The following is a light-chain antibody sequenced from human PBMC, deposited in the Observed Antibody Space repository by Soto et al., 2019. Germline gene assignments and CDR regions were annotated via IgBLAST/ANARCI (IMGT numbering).Light chain of an antibody. CDR3: QHYNSYSEA. Sequence: DIQMTQSPSTLSGSVGDRVTITCWASQTISSWLAWYQQKPGKAPKLLIYKASTLKRGVPSRFSGSGSGTEFTLTISNLQPDDFATYYCQHYNSYSEAFGQGTKVELK. V-gene: IGKV1-5*03. J-gene: IGKJ1*01. CDR1: QTISSW. CDR2: KAS.